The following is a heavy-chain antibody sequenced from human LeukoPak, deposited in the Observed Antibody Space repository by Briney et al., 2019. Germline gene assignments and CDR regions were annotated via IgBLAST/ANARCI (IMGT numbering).Heavy chain of an antibody. Sequence: GGSLRLSCAASGFTFSSYEMNWVRQAPGKGLEWVSYISSSGSAIYYADSVKGRFTISRDNAKNSLYLQMNSLRAEDTAVYYCARDGNYYDSSGYPFDYWGQGTLVTVSS. CDR1: GFTFSSYE. CDR2: ISSSGSAI. J-gene: IGHJ4*02. V-gene: IGHV3-48*03. CDR3: ARDGNYYDSSGYPFDY. D-gene: IGHD3-22*01.